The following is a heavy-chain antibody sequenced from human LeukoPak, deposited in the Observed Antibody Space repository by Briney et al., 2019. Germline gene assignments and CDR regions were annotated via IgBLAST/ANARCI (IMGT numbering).Heavy chain of an antibody. Sequence: PGGSLRLSCAASGFTFSSYAMHWVRQAPGKGLEWVAVISYDGSNKYYADSVKGRFTISRDNSKNTLYLQMNSLRAEDTAVYYCARGASYYYDSSAPRDAFDIWGQGTMVTVSS. CDR1: GFTFSSYA. CDR2: ISYDGSNK. J-gene: IGHJ3*02. CDR3: ARGASYYYDSSAPRDAFDI. D-gene: IGHD3-22*01. V-gene: IGHV3-30*04.